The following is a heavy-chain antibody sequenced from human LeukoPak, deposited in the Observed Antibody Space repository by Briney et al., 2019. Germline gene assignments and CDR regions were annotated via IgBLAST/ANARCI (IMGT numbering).Heavy chain of an antibody. CDR2: IYHTGNT. D-gene: IGHD2-8*01. CDR3: ARGGVGGPGDFDY. CDR1: IDSIKNYY. V-gene: IGHV4-59*12. J-gene: IGHJ4*02. Sequence: SETLSLTCTVSIDSIKNYYWNWIRQPPGKGLEWIGYIYHTGNTNYNPSLKSRPSMSIDPSKNQFSLKLNSVTAADTAVYYCARGGVGGPGDFDYWGQGTLVTVSS.